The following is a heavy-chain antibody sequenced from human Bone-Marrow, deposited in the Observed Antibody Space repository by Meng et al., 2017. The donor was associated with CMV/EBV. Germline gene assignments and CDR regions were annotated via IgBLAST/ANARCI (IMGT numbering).Heavy chain of an antibody. CDR3: ASGYYDFWSGYHES. CDR1: GGSVSRGSYY. D-gene: IGHD3-3*01. CDR2: IYYNGGT. Sequence: SETLSLTCTVSGGSVSRGSYYWNWIRQTPGKGLEWIGNIYYNGGTNYNPSLKSRVTISVDTSKNQFSLKLSSVTAADTAVYYCASGYYDFWSGYHESWGQGTLVTVSS. J-gene: IGHJ5*02. V-gene: IGHV4-61*01.